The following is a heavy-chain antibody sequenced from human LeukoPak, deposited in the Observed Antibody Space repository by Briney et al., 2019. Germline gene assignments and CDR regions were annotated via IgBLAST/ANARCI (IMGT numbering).Heavy chain of an antibody. CDR2: INHSGST. D-gene: IGHD2-2*01. CDR3: ARGADCSSTSCPYYFDY. CDR1: GGSFSGYY. V-gene: IGHV4-34*01. Sequence: SETLSLTCAVYGGSFSGYYWSWIRQPPGKGLEWSGEINHSGSTNYNPSLKSRVTISVDTSKNQFSLKLSSVTAADTAVYYCARGADCSSTSCPYYFDYWGQGTLDTVSS. J-gene: IGHJ4*02.